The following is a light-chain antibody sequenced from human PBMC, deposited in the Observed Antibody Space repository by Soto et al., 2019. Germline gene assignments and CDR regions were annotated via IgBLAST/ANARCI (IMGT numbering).Light chain of an antibody. CDR3: GTWDNSLSAGV. CDR2: DNN. V-gene: IGLV1-51*01. CDR1: SSNIENNY. Sequence: QSVLTQPPSVSAAPGQKVTISCSGSSSNIENNYVSSYQQLPGTAPKLLIYDNNKRPSGIPDRFSGSKSGTSATLGITGLQTGDEAEYYCGTWDNSLSAGVFGGGTKLTVL. J-gene: IGLJ2*01.